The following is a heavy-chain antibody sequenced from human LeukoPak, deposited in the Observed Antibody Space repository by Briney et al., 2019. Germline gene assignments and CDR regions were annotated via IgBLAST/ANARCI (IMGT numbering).Heavy chain of an antibody. CDR1: GGSISSSSYY. CDR3: ARQYYYESSGVDP. CDR2: IYYSGGT. D-gene: IGHD3-22*01. Sequence: PSETLSLTCTVSGGSISSSSYYWGWIRQPPGKGLEWIGSIYYSGGTYYNPSLKSRVTISVDTSKNQFSLKLSSVTAADTAVYYCARQYYYESSGVDPWGQGTLVTVSS. V-gene: IGHV4-39*01. J-gene: IGHJ5*02.